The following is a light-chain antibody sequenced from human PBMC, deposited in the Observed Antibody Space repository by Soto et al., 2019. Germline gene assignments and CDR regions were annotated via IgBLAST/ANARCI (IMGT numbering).Light chain of an antibody. CDR2: ANN. Sequence: QAVVTQPPSVSGAPGQSVAISCTGSSSNIGAGYDVHWYQHHPGIAPKLLIYANNNRPSGVPDRFSGSKSGTSASLAITGLQAEDEADYYCQSYDSALSAVVFGGGTKLTVL. J-gene: IGLJ2*01. V-gene: IGLV1-40*01. CDR3: QSYDSALSAVV. CDR1: SSNIGAGYD.